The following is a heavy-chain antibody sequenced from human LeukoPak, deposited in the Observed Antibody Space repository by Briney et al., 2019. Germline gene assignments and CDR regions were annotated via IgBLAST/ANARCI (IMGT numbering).Heavy chain of an antibody. CDR2: VNTHKGHT. CDR1: GYTLTNYN. J-gene: IGHJ4*02. Sequence: PGSSVKVSCKASGYTLTNYNISWVRQAPGQGLEWMGWVNTHKGHTNFLQKFQGRVTVTTDLSTNTAHMELRRLRSDDTAVYYCAREFGHCSGDNRFYFFDLWGQGSQVIVSS. D-gene: IGHD2-8*02. V-gene: IGHV1-18*01. CDR3: AREFGHCSGDNRFYFFDL.